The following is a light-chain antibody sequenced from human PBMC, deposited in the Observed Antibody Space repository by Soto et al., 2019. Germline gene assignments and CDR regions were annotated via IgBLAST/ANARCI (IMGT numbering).Light chain of an antibody. V-gene: IGKV2-28*01. CDR1: QSLRHSNGYKY. Sequence: DIVMTQSPLSLPVTPGEPASISCRSSQSLRHSNGYKYLDWYLQKPGQSRQLLIYLGSNRASGVPDRFSGSRSGTDFTLKLTRVDAEDVGVYYCMQPLLTQITFGQGTRLDIK. CDR2: LGS. CDR3: MQPLLTQIT. J-gene: IGKJ5*01.